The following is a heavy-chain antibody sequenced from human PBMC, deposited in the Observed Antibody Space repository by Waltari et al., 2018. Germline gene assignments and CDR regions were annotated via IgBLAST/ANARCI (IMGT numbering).Heavy chain of an antibody. CDR1: GYSFTSYW. D-gene: IGHD2-15*01. CDR3: ARHKGGRWYRNDAFDI. V-gene: IGHV5-51*01. J-gene: IGHJ3*02. CDR2: IYPGDSYT. Sequence: EVQLVQSGAEVKKPGESLKISCKGSGYSFTSYWIGWVRQMPGNGLEWMGIIYPGDSYTRYSPSFQGQVTISADKSISTAYLQWSSLKASDTAMYYCARHKGGRWYRNDAFDIWGQGTMVTVSS.